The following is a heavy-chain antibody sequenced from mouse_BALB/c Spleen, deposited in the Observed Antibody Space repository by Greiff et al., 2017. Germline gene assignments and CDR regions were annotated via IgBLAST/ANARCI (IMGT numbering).Heavy chain of an antibody. D-gene: IGHD1-2*01. V-gene: IGHV5-9-4*01. CDR2: ISSGGSYT. CDR3: ARNYGYYFDY. Sequence: EVNLVESGGGLVKPGGSLKLSCAASGFTFSSYAMSWVRQSPEKRLEWVAEISSGGSYTYYPDTVTGRFTISRDNAKNTLYLEMSSLRSEDTAMYYCARNYGYYFDYWGQGTTLTVSS. J-gene: IGHJ2*01. CDR1: GFTFSSYA.